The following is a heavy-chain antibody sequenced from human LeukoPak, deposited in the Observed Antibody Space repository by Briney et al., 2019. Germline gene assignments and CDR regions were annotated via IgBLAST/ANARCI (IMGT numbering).Heavy chain of an antibody. Sequence: GGSLRLSCAASGFTFSTYSMNWVRQAPGKGLEWVSSISPDSNYIYYGDSVKGRFTISRDNAKNSLYLQMNSLRAEDTAVYYCARDLSAFGGRSYYFDYWGQGTLVTVSS. J-gene: IGHJ4*02. CDR1: GFTFSTYS. CDR3: ARDLSAFGGRSYYFDY. V-gene: IGHV3-21*01. D-gene: IGHD3-16*01. CDR2: ISPDSNYI.